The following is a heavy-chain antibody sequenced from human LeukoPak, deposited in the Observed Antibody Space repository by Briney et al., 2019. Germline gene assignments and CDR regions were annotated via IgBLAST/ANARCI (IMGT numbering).Heavy chain of an antibody. CDR3: ARDTQYYYFSRDV. V-gene: IGHV3-30-3*01. D-gene: IGHD2/OR15-2a*01. CDR1: GFTFSIYA. Sequence: GGSLRLSCAASGFTFSIYAMHWVRQAPGKGLEWVAVISYDGSNKYYADSVKGRFSISRDNSKNTLYLQMNSLRAEDTAVYYCARDTQYYYFSRDVWGQGTTVTVSS. J-gene: IGHJ6*02. CDR2: ISYDGSNK.